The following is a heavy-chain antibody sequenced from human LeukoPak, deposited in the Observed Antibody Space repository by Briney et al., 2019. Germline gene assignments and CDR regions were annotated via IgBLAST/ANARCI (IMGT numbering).Heavy chain of an antibody. Sequence: SETLSLTCAVYGGSFSGYYWSWIRQPPGKGLEWIGEINHSGSTNYNPSLKSRVTISVDTSKNQFSLKLSSGTAADAAVYYCARGSLGGYCSSTSCYRNNWFDPWGQGTLVTVSS. CDR1: GGSFSGYY. D-gene: IGHD2-2*01. CDR2: INHSGST. CDR3: ARGSLGGYCSSTSCYRNNWFDP. V-gene: IGHV4-34*01. J-gene: IGHJ5*02.